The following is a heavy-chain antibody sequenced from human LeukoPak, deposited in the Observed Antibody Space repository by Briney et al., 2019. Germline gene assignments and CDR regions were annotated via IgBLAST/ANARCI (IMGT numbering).Heavy chain of an antibody. D-gene: IGHD2-2*01. V-gene: IGHV1-2*02. CDR1: GYTFTGYY. Sequence: ASVKVSCKAPGYTFTGYYMHWVRQAPGQGLEWMGWINPNSGGTNYAQKFQGRVTMTRDTSISTAYMELSRLRSDDTAVYYCAREYCSSTSCPLDYWGQGTLVTVSS. CDR2: INPNSGGT. CDR3: AREYCSSTSCPLDY. J-gene: IGHJ4*02.